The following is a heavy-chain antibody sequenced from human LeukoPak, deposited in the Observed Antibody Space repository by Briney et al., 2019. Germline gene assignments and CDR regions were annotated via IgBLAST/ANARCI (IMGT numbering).Heavy chain of an antibody. Sequence: SETLSLTCAVYGGSFSGYYWSWIRQPPGKGLEWIGEINHSGGTNYNPSLKSRVTISVDTSKNQFSLKLSSVTAADTAVYYCARARCSGGSCRDYWGQGTLVTVSS. CDR3: ARARCSGGSCRDY. D-gene: IGHD2-15*01. V-gene: IGHV4-34*01. CDR2: INHSGGT. J-gene: IGHJ4*02. CDR1: GGSFSGYY.